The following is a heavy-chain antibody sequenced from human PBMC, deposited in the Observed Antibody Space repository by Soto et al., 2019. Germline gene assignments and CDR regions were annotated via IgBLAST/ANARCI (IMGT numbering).Heavy chain of an antibody. D-gene: IGHD3-10*01. Sequence: ASVKVSCKVSGYTLTELSMHWVRQAPGKGLEWMGGFDPEDGEKIYAQKFQGRVTMTEDTSTDTAYMELSSLRSEDTAVYYCATDQLLWFGEFRNWGQGTLVTVSS. CDR1: GYTLTELS. J-gene: IGHJ4*02. CDR3: ATDQLLWFGEFRN. V-gene: IGHV1-24*01. CDR2: FDPEDGEK.